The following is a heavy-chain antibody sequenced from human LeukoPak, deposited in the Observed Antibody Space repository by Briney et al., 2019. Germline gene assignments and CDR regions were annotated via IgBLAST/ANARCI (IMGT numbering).Heavy chain of an antibody. J-gene: IGHJ4*02. V-gene: IGHV3-48*03. CDR1: GFTFSSYE. D-gene: IGHD1-26*01. CDR3: ARVLSGTYPDY. CDR2: ISSTGSTT. Sequence: GGSLRLSCAASGFTFSSYEMNWVRQAPGKGQEWVSYISSTGSTTYYADSVKGRFTISRDNAKNSLYLQMNSLRAEDTAVYYCARVLSGTYPDYWGQGTLVTVSS.